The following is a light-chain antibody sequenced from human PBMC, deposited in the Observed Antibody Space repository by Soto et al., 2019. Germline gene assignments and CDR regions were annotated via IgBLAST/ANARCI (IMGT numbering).Light chain of an antibody. Sequence: DIQITQSPSSVSASAGHRVTVTCRASQNIKTWLAWYRQKPGTAPNLLIYGASTLQSGVPSRFSGSGSGTEFTLTIDSLQPEDFGTYYCQQGNSFPFTFGPGTRVD. V-gene: IGKV1-12*01. CDR1: QNIKTW. J-gene: IGKJ3*01. CDR3: QQGNSFPFT. CDR2: GAS.